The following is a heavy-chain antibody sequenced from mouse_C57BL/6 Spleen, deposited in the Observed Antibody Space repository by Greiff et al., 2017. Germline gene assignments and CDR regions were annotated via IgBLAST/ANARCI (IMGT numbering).Heavy chain of an antibody. CDR1: GFSLTSYG. Sequence: VKLVESGPGLVQPSQSLSIPCTVSGFSLTSYGVHWVRQSPGKGLEWLGVIWSGGSTDYNAAFISRLSISKDNSKSQVFFKMNSLQADDTAIYYCARKGGNYVYFDVWGTGTTVTVSS. V-gene: IGHV2-2*01. D-gene: IGHD2-1*01. CDR3: ARKGGNYVYFDV. CDR2: IWSGGST. J-gene: IGHJ1*03.